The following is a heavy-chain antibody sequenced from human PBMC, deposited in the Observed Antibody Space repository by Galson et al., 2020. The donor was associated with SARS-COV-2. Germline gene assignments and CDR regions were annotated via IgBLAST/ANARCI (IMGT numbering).Heavy chain of an antibody. CDR3: ARVDSGPGVGWFDP. J-gene: IGHJ5*02. D-gene: IGHD3-10*01. CDR1: GGSISSYY. CDR2: IYTSGST. Sequence: SETLSLTCTVSGGSISSYYWSWIRQPAEKGLEWIGRIYTSGSTNYNPSLKSRVTMSVDTSKNQFSLKLSSVTAADTAVYYCARVDSGPGVGWFDPWGQGTLVTVSS. V-gene: IGHV4-4*07.